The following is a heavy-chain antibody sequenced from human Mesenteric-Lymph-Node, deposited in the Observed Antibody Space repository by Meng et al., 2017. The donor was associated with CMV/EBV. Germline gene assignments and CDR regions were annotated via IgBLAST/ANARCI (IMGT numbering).Heavy chain of an antibody. D-gene: IGHD3-22*01. CDR2: INHSGRS. CDR1: GGSFRGYY. Sequence: SETLSLTCGVSGGSFRGYYWSWIRQPPGKGLEWIGEINHSGRSSYNPSLKSRVIISVDTSKNQVSLKLSSVTAADTAVYYCARGITMIVVVNPLDYWGQGTLVTVSS. CDR3: ARGITMIVVVNPLDY. J-gene: IGHJ4*02. V-gene: IGHV4-34*01.